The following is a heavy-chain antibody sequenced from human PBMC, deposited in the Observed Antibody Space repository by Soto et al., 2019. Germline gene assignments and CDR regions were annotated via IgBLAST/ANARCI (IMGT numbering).Heavy chain of an antibody. CDR2: IIPILGIA. CDR3: AYTGMGQHRRAFDI. CDR1: GGTFSSYT. J-gene: IGHJ3*02. V-gene: IGHV1-69*02. Sequence: SVKVSCKASGGTFSSYTISWVRQAPGQGLEWMGRIIPILGIANYAQKFQGRVTITADKSTSTAYMELSSPRSEDTAVHYCAYTGMGQHRRAFDIWGQGTMVTVSS. D-gene: IGHD2-2*02.